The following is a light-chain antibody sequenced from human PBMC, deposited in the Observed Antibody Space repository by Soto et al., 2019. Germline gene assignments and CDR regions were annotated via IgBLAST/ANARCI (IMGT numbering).Light chain of an antibody. Sequence: QSALTQPASVSGYPGQSITISCTGASSDVGAYNYVAWCQQHPGKGPKLLIYDVSNRPSGFSSRFSGSKSGNTASLTISGLQAADEADYFCSSYTSSMTNVFGSGTKVTVL. J-gene: IGLJ1*01. CDR1: SSDVGAYNY. CDR3: SSYTSSMTNV. V-gene: IGLV2-14*01. CDR2: DVS.